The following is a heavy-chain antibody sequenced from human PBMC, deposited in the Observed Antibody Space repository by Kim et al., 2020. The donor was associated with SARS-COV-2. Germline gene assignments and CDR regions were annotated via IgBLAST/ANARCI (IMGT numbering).Heavy chain of an antibody. CDR2: IKSKTDGGTT. Sequence: GGSLRLSCAASGFTFSNAWMSWVRQAPGKGLEWVGRIKSKTDGGTTDYAAPVKGRFTISRDDSKNTLYLQMNSLKTEDTAVYYCTSDGLLWFGEFLDAFDIWGQGTMVTVSS. D-gene: IGHD3-10*01. J-gene: IGHJ3*02. CDR1: GFTFSNAW. CDR3: TSDGLLWFGEFLDAFDI. V-gene: IGHV3-15*01.